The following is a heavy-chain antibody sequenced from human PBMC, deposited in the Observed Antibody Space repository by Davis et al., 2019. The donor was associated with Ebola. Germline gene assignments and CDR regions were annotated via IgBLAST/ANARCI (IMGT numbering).Heavy chain of an antibody. CDR3: ARDNGGSSPHYYYYYYGMDV. CDR2: ISAYNGNT. CDR1: GYTFTSYG. V-gene: IGHV1-18*01. Sequence: ASVKVSCKASGYTFTSYGISWVRQAPGQGPEWMGWISAYNGNTNYAQKLQGRVTMTTDTSTSTAYMELRSLRSDDTAVYYCARDNGGSSPHYYYYYYGMDVWGQGTTVTVSS. J-gene: IGHJ6*02. D-gene: IGHD6-6*01.